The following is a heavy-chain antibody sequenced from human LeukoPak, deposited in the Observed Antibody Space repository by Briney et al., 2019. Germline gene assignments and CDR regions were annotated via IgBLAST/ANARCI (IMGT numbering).Heavy chain of an antibody. V-gene: IGHV4-39*01. CDR3: ARLRPTIFGVVIMTYFDY. CDR1: GGSISSSSYY. Sequence: SETLSLTCTVSGGSISSSSYYWGWIRQPPGKGLEWIGTIYYSGSTYYSPSLKSRVTISVDTSKNQFSLKLSSVTAADTAVYYCARLRPTIFGVVIMTYFDYWGQGSLVTASS. D-gene: IGHD3-3*01. J-gene: IGHJ4*02. CDR2: IYYSGST.